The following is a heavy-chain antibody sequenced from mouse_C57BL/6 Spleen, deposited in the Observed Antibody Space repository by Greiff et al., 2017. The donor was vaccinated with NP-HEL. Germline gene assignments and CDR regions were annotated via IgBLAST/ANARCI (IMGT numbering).Heavy chain of an antibody. J-gene: IGHJ4*01. CDR2: IRNKANNHAT. V-gene: IGHV6-6*01. D-gene: IGHD4-1*01. Sequence: EVQLQESGGGLVQPGGSMKLSCAASGFTFSDAWMDWVRQSPEKGLEWVAEIRNKANNHATYYAESVKGRFTISRDDSKSSVYLQMNSLRAEDTGIYYCTRLLTPYYYAMDYWGQGTSVTVSS. CDR3: TRLLTPYYYAMDY. CDR1: GFTFSDAW.